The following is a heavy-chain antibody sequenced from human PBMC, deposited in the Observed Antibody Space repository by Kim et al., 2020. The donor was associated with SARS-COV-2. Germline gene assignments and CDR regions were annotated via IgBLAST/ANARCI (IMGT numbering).Heavy chain of an antibody. V-gene: IGHV1-46*01. CDR2: INPSGGST. Sequence: ASVKVSCKASGYTFTSYYMHWVRQAPGQGLEWMGIINPSGGSTSYAQKFQGRVTMTRDTSTSTVYMELSSLRSEDTAVYYCARVASKRRDGYNYTSWGQGTLVTVSS. D-gene: IGHD5-12*01. J-gene: IGHJ5*02. CDR1: GYTFTSYY. CDR3: ARVASKRRDGYNYTS.